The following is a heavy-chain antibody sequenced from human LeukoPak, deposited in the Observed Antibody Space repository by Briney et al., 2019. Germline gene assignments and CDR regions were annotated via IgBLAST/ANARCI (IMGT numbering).Heavy chain of an antibody. CDR3: AGQYSSSSGWFDP. V-gene: IGHV4-34*01. D-gene: IGHD6-6*01. J-gene: IGHJ5*02. CDR1: GGSFSGYY. Sequence: PSETLCLTCAVYGGSFSGYYWSWIRQPPGKGLEWIGEINHSGSTNYNPSLKSRVTISVDTSKNQFSLKLSSVTAADTAVYYCAGQYSSSSGWFDPWGQGTLVTVSS. CDR2: INHSGST.